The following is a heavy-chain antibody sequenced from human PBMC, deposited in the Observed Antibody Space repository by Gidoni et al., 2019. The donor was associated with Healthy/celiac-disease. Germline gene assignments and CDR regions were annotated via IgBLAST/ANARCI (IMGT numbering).Heavy chain of an antibody. V-gene: IGHV7-4-1*02. J-gene: IGHJ4*02. Sequence: QVQLVQSGSELKKPGASVKVSCKASGYTFTSYAMNWVRQAPGQGLEWMGWINTNTGNPTYAQGFTGRFVFSLDTSVSTAYLQISSLKAEDTAVYYCARGAQYYDFWSGYSSPLPFDYWGQGTLVTVSS. CDR3: ARGAQYYDFWSGYSSPLPFDY. CDR1: GYTFTSYA. D-gene: IGHD3-3*01. CDR2: INTNTGNP.